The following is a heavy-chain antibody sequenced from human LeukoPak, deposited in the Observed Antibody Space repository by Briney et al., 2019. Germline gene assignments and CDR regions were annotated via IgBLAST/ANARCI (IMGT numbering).Heavy chain of an antibody. CDR1: GFTFSSYW. V-gene: IGHV3-7*04. CDR3: ARAGYCSSTSCRYYYYGMDV. D-gene: IGHD2-2*01. J-gene: IGHJ6*02. Sequence: GGSLRLSCAASGFTFSSYWMSWVRQAPGKGLEWVANIKQDGSEKYYVDSVKGRFTISRDNAKNSLYLQMNGLRAEDTAVYYCARAGYCSSTSCRYYYYGMDVWGQGTTVTVSS. CDR2: IKQDGSEK.